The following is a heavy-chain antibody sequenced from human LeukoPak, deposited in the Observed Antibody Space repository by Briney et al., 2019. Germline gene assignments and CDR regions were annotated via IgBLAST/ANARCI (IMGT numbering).Heavy chain of an antibody. CDR2: INPNSGGT. CDR3: AREESTMIVVGVPDY. V-gene: IGHV1-2*02. Sequence: ASVKVSCKASGYTFTGYYMHWVRQAPGQGLEWMGWINPNSGGTNYAQKFQGRVTMTRDTSISTAYMELSRLRSDDTAVYYCAREESTMIVVGVPDYWGQGTLVTVSS. J-gene: IGHJ4*02. D-gene: IGHD3-22*01. CDR1: GYTFTGYY.